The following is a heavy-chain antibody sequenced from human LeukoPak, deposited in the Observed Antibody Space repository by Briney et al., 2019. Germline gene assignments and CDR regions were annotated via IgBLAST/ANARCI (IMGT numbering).Heavy chain of an antibody. Sequence: GRSLRLSCAASGFTLSSYGMHWVRQAPGKGLEWVTVISYDGSNKYYADSVKGRFTISRDNSKNTLYLQMNSLRAEDTAVYYCAKDEYVPTAIGEYYFDYWGQGTLVTVSS. D-gene: IGHD3-10*01. CDR1: GFTLSSYG. V-gene: IGHV3-30*18. CDR2: ISYDGSNK. CDR3: AKDEYVPTAIGEYYFDY. J-gene: IGHJ4*02.